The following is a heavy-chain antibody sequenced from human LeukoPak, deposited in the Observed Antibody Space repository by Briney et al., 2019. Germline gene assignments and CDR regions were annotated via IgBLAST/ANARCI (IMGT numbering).Heavy chain of an antibody. CDR3: ARGSDVGGFDP. Sequence: GGSLRLSCAASGFTFDDYAMHWVRQAPGKGLEWVSGISWNSGSIGYADSVKGRFTISRDNAKNSLYLQMNSLRAEDTAVYYCARGSDVGGFDPWGQGTLVTVSS. V-gene: IGHV3-9*01. J-gene: IGHJ5*02. CDR1: GFTFDDYA. CDR2: ISWNSGSI. D-gene: IGHD3-16*01.